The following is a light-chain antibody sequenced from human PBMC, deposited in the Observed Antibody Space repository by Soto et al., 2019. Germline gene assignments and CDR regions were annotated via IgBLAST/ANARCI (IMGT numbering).Light chain of an antibody. J-gene: IGKJ1*01. CDR3: QQYNNWWT. V-gene: IGKV3-15*01. CDR2: GAS. Sequence: ERVMKQSLAPLSLTPWQKPTHSFRASQSVSSNLAWYQQKPGQAPRLLIYGASTRATGIPARFSGSGSGTEFTLTISSLQSEDFAVYYCQQYNNWWTFGQGTKADIK. CDR1: QSVSSN.